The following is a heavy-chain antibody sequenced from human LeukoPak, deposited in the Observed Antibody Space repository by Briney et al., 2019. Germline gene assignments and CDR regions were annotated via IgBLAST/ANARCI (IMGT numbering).Heavy chain of an antibody. CDR2: ISYDGSNK. CDR1: GFTFSSYA. Sequence: PGGSLRLSCAASGFTFSSYAMHWVRQAPGKGLEWVAVISYDGSNKYYADSVKGRFTISRDNSKNTLYLQMNSLRAEDTAVYYCARDLGYSGSYYPLDYWGQGTLVTVSS. CDR3: ARDLGYSGSYYPLDY. J-gene: IGHJ4*02. D-gene: IGHD1-26*01. V-gene: IGHV3-30-3*01.